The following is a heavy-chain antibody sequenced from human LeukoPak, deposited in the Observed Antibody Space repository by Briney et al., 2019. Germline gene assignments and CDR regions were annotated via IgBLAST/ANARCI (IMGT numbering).Heavy chain of an antibody. Sequence: GESLKISCKGSGYSFTSYWIGRVRQMPGKGLEWMGIIYPGDSDTRYSPSFQGQVTIPADKSISTAYLQWSSLKASDTAMYYCARPYYYGSGSRGSHYYYMDVWGKGTTVTVSS. D-gene: IGHD3-10*01. V-gene: IGHV5-51*01. CDR1: GYSFTSYW. CDR3: ARPYYYGSGSRGSHYYYMDV. CDR2: IYPGDSDT. J-gene: IGHJ6*03.